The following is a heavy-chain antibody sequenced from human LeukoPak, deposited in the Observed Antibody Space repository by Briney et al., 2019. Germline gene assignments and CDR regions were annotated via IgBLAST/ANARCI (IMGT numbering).Heavy chain of an antibody. Sequence: GGSLRLSCAASGFTFSSYWMNWVRQAPGKGLEWVSSISSSSSYIYYADSVKGRFTISRDNAKNSLYLQMNSLRAEDTAVYYCARAYSSGHFDYWGQGTLVTVSS. J-gene: IGHJ4*02. V-gene: IGHV3-21*01. CDR1: GFTFSSYW. CDR2: ISSSSSYI. CDR3: ARAYSSGHFDY. D-gene: IGHD6-19*01.